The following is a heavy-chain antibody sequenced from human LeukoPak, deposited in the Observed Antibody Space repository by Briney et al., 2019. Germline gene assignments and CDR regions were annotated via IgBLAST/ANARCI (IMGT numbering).Heavy chain of an antibody. CDR1: GFTFSSYG. J-gene: IGHJ4*02. CDR2: ISGSGGST. Sequence: PGGSLRLSCAASGFTFSSYGMSWVRQAPGKGLEWVSAISGSGGSTYYADSVRGRFTISRDNSKNTVYLQMNSLRVEDAAVYYCARAPVTSCRGAFCYPFDYWGRGTLVTVSS. V-gene: IGHV3-23*01. CDR3: ARAPVTSCRGAFCYPFDY. D-gene: IGHD2-15*01.